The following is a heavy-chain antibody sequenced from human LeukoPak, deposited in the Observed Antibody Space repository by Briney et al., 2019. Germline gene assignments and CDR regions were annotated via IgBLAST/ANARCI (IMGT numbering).Heavy chain of an antibody. CDR1: GFVFSDYP. Sequence: GGSLRLSCSASGFVFSDYPLHWIRQSPGKGPEWVAVISFDGSHQYYADSVKGRFTISRDNSKNTLYLQMNSLSAEDTAVYYCARDPSRDGYNLGFFVYWGQGTLVTVSS. V-gene: IGHV3-30*01. CDR3: ARDPSRDGYNLGFFVY. CDR2: ISFDGSHQ. D-gene: IGHD5-24*01. J-gene: IGHJ4*02.